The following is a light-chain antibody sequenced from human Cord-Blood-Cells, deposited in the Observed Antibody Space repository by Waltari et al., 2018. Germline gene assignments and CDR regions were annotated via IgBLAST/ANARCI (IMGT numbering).Light chain of an antibody. V-gene: IGLV2-14*01. CDR2: EVS. Sequence: QSALTQPASVSGSPGQSITISCTGTSSDVGGYNYVSWYQQHPGKAPKLMIYEVSNRPSGVSNRFSGSKAGNTASLTISGLQAEDEADDYCSSYTSSSILFGGGTKLTVL. CDR3: SSYTSSSIL. J-gene: IGLJ3*02. CDR1: SSDVGGYNY.